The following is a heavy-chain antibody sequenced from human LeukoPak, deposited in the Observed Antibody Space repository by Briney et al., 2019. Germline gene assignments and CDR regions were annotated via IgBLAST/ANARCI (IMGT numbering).Heavy chain of an antibody. D-gene: IGHD3-10*01. J-gene: IGHJ4*02. CDR3: ARNSGGRRYYFTE. CDR1: GFTFSSYA. Sequence: GGSLRLSCAASGFTFSSYAMSWVRQAPGKGLDWVSAISGSGGSTYYADSVKGRFTISRDNSQNTLYLQMNSLRAEDTAAYYCARNSGGRRYYFTEWGQGTLVTVSS. CDR2: ISGSGGST. V-gene: IGHV3-23*01.